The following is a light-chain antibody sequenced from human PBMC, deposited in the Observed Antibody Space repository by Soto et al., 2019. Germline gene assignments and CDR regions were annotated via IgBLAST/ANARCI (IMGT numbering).Light chain of an antibody. CDR3: ASWDDSLYGVI. V-gene: IGLV1-44*01. J-gene: IGLJ2*01. CDR1: TSNIGGNT. Sequence: QLVLTQPPSASATPGQRVTISCSGSTSNIGGNTVSWYQQLPGTATKLLIYSNHQRPSGVPDRFSGSKSGTSASLAISGLQSEDEANYYCASWDDSLYGVIFGGGTKLTVL. CDR2: SNH.